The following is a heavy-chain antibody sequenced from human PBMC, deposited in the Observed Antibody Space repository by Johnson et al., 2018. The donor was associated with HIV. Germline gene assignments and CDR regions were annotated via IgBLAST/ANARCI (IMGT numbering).Heavy chain of an antibody. CDR2: IKQDGSEK. J-gene: IGHJ3*02. Sequence: VQLVESGGDLVQPGGSLRLSCAASGFIFSSYWMSWVRQAPGKGLEWVANIKQDGSEKYYVDSVKGRFTISRDNAKNSLYLQMNSLRAEDTALYYCARERSSSRKAFDIWGQGTMVTVSS. CDR1: GFIFSSYW. V-gene: IGHV3-7*04. CDR3: ARERSSSRKAFDI. D-gene: IGHD6-13*01.